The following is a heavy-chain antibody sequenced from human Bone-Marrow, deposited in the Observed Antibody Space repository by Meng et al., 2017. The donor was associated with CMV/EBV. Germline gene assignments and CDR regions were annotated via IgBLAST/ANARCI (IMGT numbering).Heavy chain of an antibody. CDR1: GFTFSSYY. J-gene: IGHJ6*02. CDR2: INTDGMST. D-gene: IGHD3-22*01. Sequence: ESLKISCAASGFTFSSYYMHWVRQPPGKGLVWVSRINTDGMSTTYADSVKGRFTISRDNAKNTLYLQMSSLRAEDTAVYYCARVDYYDRSGYYNYYYYGMDVWGQGTTVTVS. V-gene: IGHV3-74*01. CDR3: ARVDYYDRSGYYNYYYYGMDV.